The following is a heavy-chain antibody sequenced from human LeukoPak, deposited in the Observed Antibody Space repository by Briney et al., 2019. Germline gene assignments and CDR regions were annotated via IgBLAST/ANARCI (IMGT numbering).Heavy chain of an antibody. CDR1: GGTFSSYA. CDR2: IIPIFGTA. J-gene: IGHJ6*02. D-gene: IGHD2-15*01. V-gene: IGHV1-69*13. CDR3: ARPRGYCSGGSCYSEYYGMDV. Sequence: GASVKVSCKASGGTFSSYAISWVRQAPGQGLEWMGGIIPIFGTANYAQKFQGRVTITADESTSTAYMELSSLRSEDTAVYYCARPRGYCSGGSCYSEYYGMDVWGQGTTVTVSS.